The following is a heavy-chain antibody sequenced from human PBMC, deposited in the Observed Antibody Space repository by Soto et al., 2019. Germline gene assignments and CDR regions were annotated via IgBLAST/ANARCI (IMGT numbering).Heavy chain of an antibody. CDR3: ARGIVVVPGRPVYTWFDP. CDR1: GYSFTNYA. V-gene: IGHV1-3*01. J-gene: IGHJ5*02. CDR2: INAGNGDT. D-gene: IGHD2-2*01. Sequence: QVQLVQSAAEVKRPGASVKVSCKASGYSFTNYAIQWMRQAPGQSLEWMGWINAGNGDTKYSQKFQGRVTITRDTYASTAYMEVSGLRSEDTAVYYCARGIVVVPGRPVYTWFDPWGQGALVTVSS.